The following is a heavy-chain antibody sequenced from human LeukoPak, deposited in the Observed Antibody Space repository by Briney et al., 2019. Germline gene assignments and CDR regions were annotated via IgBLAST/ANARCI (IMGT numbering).Heavy chain of an antibody. CDR1: GFTFSSYA. D-gene: IGHD4-17*01. CDR2: ISGSGGST. V-gene: IGHV3-23*01. J-gene: IGHJ6*02. CDR3: AKSTYYGDYGYYYGMDV. Sequence: GGSLRLSYAASGFTFSSYAMSWVRQAPGKGLEWVSAISGSGGSTYYADSVKGRFTISRDNSKNTLYLQMNSLRAEDTAVYYCAKSTYYGDYGYYYGMDVWGQGTTVTVSS.